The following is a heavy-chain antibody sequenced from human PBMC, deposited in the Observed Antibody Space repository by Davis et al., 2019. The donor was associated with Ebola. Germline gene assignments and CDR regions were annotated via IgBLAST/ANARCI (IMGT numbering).Heavy chain of an antibody. CDR2: IKQDGSEK. D-gene: IGHD2-2*01. V-gene: IGHV3-7*01. CDR1: GFTFSSYW. CDR3: ARDSPGYCSSTSCYETDFDY. J-gene: IGHJ4*02. Sequence: GESLKISCAASGFTFSSYWMSWVRQAPGKGLEWVANIKQDGSEKYYVDSVKGRFTISRDNAKNSLYLQMNSLRDEDTAVYYCARDSPGYCSSTSCYETDFDYWGQGTLVTVSS.